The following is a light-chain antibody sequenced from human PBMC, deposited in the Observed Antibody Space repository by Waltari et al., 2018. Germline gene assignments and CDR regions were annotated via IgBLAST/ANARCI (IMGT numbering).Light chain of an antibody. V-gene: IGKV1-9*01. CDR2: AAS. J-gene: IGKJ4*01. Sequence: DIQLTQSPSFLSASVGDRVTITCRASQDISHYLAWYHLRPGKAPKLLIYAASTLQGGVPSRFSGSGSGTDFTLTISSLQPEDCATYYCEHFNNYPLTVGGGTKVEIK. CDR1: QDISHY. CDR3: EHFNNYPLT.